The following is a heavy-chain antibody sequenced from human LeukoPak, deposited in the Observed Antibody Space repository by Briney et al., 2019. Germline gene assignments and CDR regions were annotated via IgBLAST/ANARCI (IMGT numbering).Heavy chain of an antibody. CDR3: ARSRRVGNGEYPDY. V-gene: IGHV1-2*02. CDR2: INPNTGDT. J-gene: IGHJ4*02. Sequence: ASVKVSCKASGYTFTVYYMHWVRKTPRQGLEWKGWINPNTGDTNYGRKFQGRVTMTRDTSINTAYMELCSLRSDETAVYYCARSRRVGNGEYPDYWGQGTLVTVSS. D-gene: IGHD3-10*01. CDR1: GYTFTVYY.